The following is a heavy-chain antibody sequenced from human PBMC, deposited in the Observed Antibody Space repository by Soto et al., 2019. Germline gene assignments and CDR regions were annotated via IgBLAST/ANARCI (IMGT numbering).Heavy chain of an antibody. D-gene: IGHD1-26*01. J-gene: IGHJ4*02. CDR2: ISGSGGST. Sequence: PGGSRRHSWADPGGNFRIYAMLLIRPTQGKGLEWVSAISGSGGSTYYADSVKGRFTISRDNSKNTLYLQMNSLRAEDTAVYYCAKKQGGGSYTPFDSWGQGTMVTVA. CDR1: GGNFRIYA. V-gene: IGHV3-23*01. CDR3: AKKQGGGSYTPFDS.